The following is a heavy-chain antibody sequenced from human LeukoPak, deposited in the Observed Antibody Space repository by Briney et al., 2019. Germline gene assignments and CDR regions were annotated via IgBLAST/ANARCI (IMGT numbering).Heavy chain of an antibody. CDR2: IYYSGST. J-gene: IGHJ6*03. D-gene: IGHD1-26*01. CDR3: ASHHSGSYRYYYYYYMDV. V-gene: IGHV4-39*01. Sequence: SETLSLTCTVSGGSISSSSYYWGWIRQPPGKGLEWIGSIYYSGSTYYNPSLKSRVTISVDTSKNQFSLKLSSVTAADTAVYYCASHHSGSYRYYYYYYMDVWGKGTTATVSS. CDR1: GGSISSSSYY.